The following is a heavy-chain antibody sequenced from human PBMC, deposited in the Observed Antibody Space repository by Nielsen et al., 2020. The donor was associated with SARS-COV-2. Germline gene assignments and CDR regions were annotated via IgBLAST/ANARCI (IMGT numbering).Heavy chain of an antibody. CDR1: GYTFTSYG. CDR3: ARDGITMVRGVIQYYYYYYMDV. Sequence: ASVKVSCKASGYTFTSYGISWMRQAPGQGLEWMGWISAYNGNTNYAQKLQGRVTMTTDTSTSAAYMELRSLRSDDTAVYYCARDGITMVRGVIQYYYYYYMDVWGKGTTVTVSS. D-gene: IGHD3-10*01. CDR2: ISAYNGNT. J-gene: IGHJ6*03. V-gene: IGHV1-18*04.